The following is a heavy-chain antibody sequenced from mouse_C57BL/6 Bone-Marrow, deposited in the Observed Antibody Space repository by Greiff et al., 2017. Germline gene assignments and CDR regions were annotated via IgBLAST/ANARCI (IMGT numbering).Heavy chain of an antibody. J-gene: IGHJ2*01. CDR2: IWTGGGT. CDR1: GFSLTSYA. CDR3: ARNYYGSPYYFDY. Sequence: VQLVESGPGLVAPSQSLSIPCTVSGFSLTSYAISWVRQPPGKGLEWLGVIWTGGGTNYNSALKSRLSISKDNSKSQVFLKMNSLQTDDTARYYCARNYYGSPYYFDYWGQGTTLTVSS. V-gene: IGHV2-9-1*01. D-gene: IGHD1-1*01.